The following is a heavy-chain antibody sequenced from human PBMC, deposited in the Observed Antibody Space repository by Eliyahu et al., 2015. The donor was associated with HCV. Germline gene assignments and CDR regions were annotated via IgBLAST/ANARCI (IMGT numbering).Heavy chain of an antibody. J-gene: IGHJ4*02. CDR3: ARDWPGDYFDY. Sequence: QVQLVESGGGLVKPGGSLXLSCAASGFTFSDFYMSWIRQAPGKGLEWVSSISSNSYSDYAASLKGRFTISRDNSKNLLYLQMNSLTVEDTAVYYCARDWPGDYFDYWGQGVQVTVSS. D-gene: IGHD7-27*01. CDR1: GFTFSDFY. CDR2: ISSNSYS. V-gene: IGHV3-11*06.